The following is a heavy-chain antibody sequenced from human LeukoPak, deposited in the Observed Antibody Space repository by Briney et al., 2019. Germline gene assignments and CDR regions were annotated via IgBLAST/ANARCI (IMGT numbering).Heavy chain of an antibody. CDR3: AREQRTSVTLYYFDF. V-gene: IGHV3-66*01. CDR2: LFGGGDT. CDR1: GFSVTDNY. J-gene: IGHJ4*02. Sequence: GGSLRLSCAVSGFSVTDNYMTWVRQAPGKGLEWVSVLFGGGDTYYGDSVKGRFAISRDNSKNTVYLQMKSLRADDTAVYYCAREQRTSVTLYYFDFWGQGTLVSVSS. D-gene: IGHD4-17*01.